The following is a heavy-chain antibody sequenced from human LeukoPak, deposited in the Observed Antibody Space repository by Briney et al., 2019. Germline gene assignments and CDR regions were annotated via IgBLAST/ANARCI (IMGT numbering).Heavy chain of an antibody. Sequence: SGTLSLTCAVYGGSFSGYYWSWIRQPPGKGLEWIGEINHSGSTNYNPSLKSRVTISVDTSKNQFSLKLSSVTAADTAVYYCAVAVRDAFDIWGQGTMVTVSS. J-gene: IGHJ3*02. CDR2: INHSGST. CDR3: AVAVRDAFDI. CDR1: GGSFSGYY. D-gene: IGHD6-6*01. V-gene: IGHV4-34*01.